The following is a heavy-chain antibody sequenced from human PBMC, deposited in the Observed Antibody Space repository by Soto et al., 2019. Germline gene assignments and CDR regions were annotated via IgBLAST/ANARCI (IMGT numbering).Heavy chain of an antibody. CDR3: ARDFSRWDYGDYGFDY. CDR2: ISAYNGNT. Sequence: ASVKVSCKASGYTFTSYGISWVRQAPGQGLEWMGWISAYNGNTNYAQKLQGRVTMTTDTSTSTAYMELRSLRSDDTAVYYCARDFSRWDYGDYGFDYWGQGTLVTVSS. CDR1: GYTFTSYG. J-gene: IGHJ4*02. V-gene: IGHV1-18*01. D-gene: IGHD4-17*01.